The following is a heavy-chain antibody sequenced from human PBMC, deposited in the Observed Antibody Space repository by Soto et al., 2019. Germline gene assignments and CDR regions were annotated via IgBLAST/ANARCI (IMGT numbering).Heavy chain of an antibody. CDR3: ARDLDCSSTSCLSWFDP. CDR1: GGTFSSYA. V-gene: IGHV1-69*01. J-gene: IGHJ5*02. CDR2: IIPIFGTA. D-gene: IGHD2-2*01. Sequence: QVQLVQSGAEVKKPGSSVKVSCKAAGGTFSSYAISWVLQAPGQGLEWMGGIIPIFGTANYAQKFQGRVTITADESTSTAYMELSSLRSEDTAVYYCARDLDCSSTSCLSWFDPWGQGTLVTVSS.